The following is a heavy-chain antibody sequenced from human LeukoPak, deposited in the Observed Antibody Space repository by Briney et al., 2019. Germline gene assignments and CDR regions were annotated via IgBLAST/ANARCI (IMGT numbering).Heavy chain of an antibody. V-gene: IGHV4-34*01. J-gene: IGHJ4*02. CDR2: INHSGST. D-gene: IGHD3-10*01. CDR1: GGSFSGYY. CDR3: ARLPDYYGSGSEDYFDY. Sequence: SETLSLTCAVYGGSFSGYYWSWIRQPPGKGLEWIGEINHSGSTNYNPSLKSRVTISVDTSKNQFSLKLSSVTAADTAVYYCARLPDYYGSGSEDYFDYWGQGTLVTVSS.